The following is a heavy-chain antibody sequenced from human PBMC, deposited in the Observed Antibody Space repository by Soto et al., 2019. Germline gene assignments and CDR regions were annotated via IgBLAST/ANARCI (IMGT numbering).Heavy chain of an antibody. J-gene: IGHJ4*02. CDR1: GFTFSSYG. CDR3: AKPQSWLQYFDY. D-gene: IGHD5-18*01. CDR2: ISYDGSNK. Sequence: GGSLRLSCAASGFTFSSYGMHWVRQAPGKGLEWVAVISYDGSNKYYADSVKGRFTISRDNSKNTLYLQMNSLRAEDTAVYYCAKPQSWLQYFDYWGQGTLVTVSS. V-gene: IGHV3-30*18.